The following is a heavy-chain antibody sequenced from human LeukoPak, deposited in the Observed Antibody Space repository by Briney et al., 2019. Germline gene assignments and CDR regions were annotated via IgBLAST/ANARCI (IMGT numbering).Heavy chain of an antibody. D-gene: IGHD6-13*01. V-gene: IGHV3-23*01. CDR1: GFTFSSYW. CDR3: AKDAYSRPQNWFDP. CDR2: ISGSGGST. J-gene: IGHJ5*02. Sequence: GGSLRLSCAASGFTFSSYWMHWVRQAPGKGLEWVSAISGSGGSTYYADSVKGRFTISRDNSKNTLYLQMNSLRAEDTAVYYCAKDAYSRPQNWFDPWGQGTLVTVSS.